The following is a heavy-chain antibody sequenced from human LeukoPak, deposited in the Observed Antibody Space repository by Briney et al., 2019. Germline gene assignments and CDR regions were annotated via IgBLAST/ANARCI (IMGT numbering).Heavy chain of an antibody. CDR1: GGSISTYY. CDR3: ARRSTSGYYYFDY. D-gene: IGHD3-22*01. Sequence: PSETLSLTCTVSGGSISTYYWTWIRQPAGKGLEWIGTIHYSGSTYYTPSLESRVTISVDSSRNQFSLKLSSVTAADTAVYYCARRSTSGYYYFDYWGQGSRVTVSA. J-gene: IGHJ4*02. CDR2: IHYSGST. V-gene: IGHV4-59*05.